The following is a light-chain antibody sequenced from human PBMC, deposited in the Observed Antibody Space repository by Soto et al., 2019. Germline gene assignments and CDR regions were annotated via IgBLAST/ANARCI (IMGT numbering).Light chain of an antibody. V-gene: IGLV2-14*01. J-gene: IGLJ1*01. CDR2: AVS. CDR1: SSDVGGYNY. CDR3: CSYTVSGTYV. Sequence: QSALAQPASVSGSPGQSTTISCTGTSSDVGGYNYVSWYQQHPGKAPKLMICAVSNRPSGVSNRFSGSKSGNTATLTISGLQAEDEADYYCCSYTVSGTYVFGTGTKVTVL.